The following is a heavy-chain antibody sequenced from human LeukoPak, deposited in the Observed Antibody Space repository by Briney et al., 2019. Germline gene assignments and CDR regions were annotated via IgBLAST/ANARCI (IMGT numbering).Heavy chain of an antibody. D-gene: IGHD2-21*02. V-gene: IGHV3-21*01. CDR1: GFTFSSAA. CDR3: ARDRGAYCGGDCYLGFDY. CDR2: ISPTGGNT. Sequence: GGSLKLSCAASGFTFSSAAMTWVRQAPGKGLEWVSLISPTGGNTFYADSVKGRFTISRDNAKKSLYLQMTSLTAEDTAVYYCARDRGAYCGGDCYLGFDYWGRGTLVTVSS. J-gene: IGHJ4*01.